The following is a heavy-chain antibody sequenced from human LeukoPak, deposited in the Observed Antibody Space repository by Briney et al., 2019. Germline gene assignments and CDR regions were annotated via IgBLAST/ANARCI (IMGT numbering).Heavy chain of an antibody. CDR3: ASHREPTNSTRKDGFDI. Sequence: GESLKISCKASGYNFGDFWIGWVRQTPGKGLEWMGIIYPGDSETRYGPSFHGQVTISVDKSISTAYLQWTSLKASDTAMYYCASHREPTNSTRKDGFDIWGQGTMVTVSS. D-gene: IGHD2/OR15-2a*01. CDR1: GYNFGDFW. V-gene: IGHV5-51*01. J-gene: IGHJ3*02. CDR2: IYPGDSET.